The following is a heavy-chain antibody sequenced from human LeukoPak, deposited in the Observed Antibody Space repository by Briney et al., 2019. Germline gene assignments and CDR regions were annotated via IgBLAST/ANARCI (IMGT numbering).Heavy chain of an antibody. CDR2: IYYTGRT. CDR1: GGSIGTYY. CDR3: ARGPPPDFDC. V-gene: IGHV4-59*12. Sequence: SETLSLTCTVSGGSIGTYYWSWIRQPPGKGLEWIGYIYYTGRTNYNPSLKSRVTMSVDTSKNQFSLNLNSVTAADTAVYYCARGPPPDFDCWGQGTLVTVSS. J-gene: IGHJ4*02.